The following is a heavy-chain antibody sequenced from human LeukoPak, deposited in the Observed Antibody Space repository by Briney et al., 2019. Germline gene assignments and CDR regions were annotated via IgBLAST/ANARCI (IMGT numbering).Heavy chain of an antibody. J-gene: IGHJ4*02. CDR1: GFTFSSYG. CDR2: IRYDGSNK. D-gene: IGHD3-22*01. V-gene: IGHV3-30*02. CDR3: AKMGLIVALDY. Sequence: HSGGSLRLSCAASGFTFSSYGMHWVRQAPGKGLEGVAFIRYDGSNKYYADSVKGRFTISRDNSKNTLYLQMNSLRAEDTAVYYCAKMGLIVALDYWGQGTLVTVSS.